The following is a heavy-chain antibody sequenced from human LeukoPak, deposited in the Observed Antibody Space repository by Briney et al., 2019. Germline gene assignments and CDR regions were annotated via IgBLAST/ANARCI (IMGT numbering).Heavy chain of an antibody. Sequence: ASVKVPCKASGYTFTGYYMHWVRQAPGQGLEWMGRINPNSGGTNYAQKFQGRVTMTRDTSISTAYMELSRLRSDDTAVYYCAREYSSSWYGRRHYGMDVWGQGTTVTVSS. CDR3: AREYSSSWYGRRHYGMDV. CDR1: GYTFTGYY. V-gene: IGHV1-2*06. D-gene: IGHD6-13*01. J-gene: IGHJ6*02. CDR2: INPNSGGT.